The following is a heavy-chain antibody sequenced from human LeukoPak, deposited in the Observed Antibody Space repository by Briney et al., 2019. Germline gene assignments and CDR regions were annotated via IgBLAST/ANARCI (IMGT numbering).Heavy chain of an antibody. V-gene: IGHV3-23*01. CDR1: GFTFSSYV. D-gene: IGHD5-24*01. J-gene: IGHJ4*02. CDR3: ARREGYYLGY. Sequence: AGGSLRLSCAASGFTFSSYVMTWVRQARGKGLEWVSLICGCGGSTYYADSVKGGFTIPRDNSKNTLYLQMNSLRAEDTALYYCARREGYYLGYWGQGSLVTVSS. CDR2: ICGCGGST.